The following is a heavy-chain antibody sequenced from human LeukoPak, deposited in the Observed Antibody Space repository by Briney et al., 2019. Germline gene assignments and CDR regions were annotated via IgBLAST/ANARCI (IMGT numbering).Heavy chain of an antibody. D-gene: IGHD6-13*01. Sequence: GASVKVSCKASGYTFTVYYMHWVRQAPGQGLEWMGWINPNSGGTNYAQKFQGRVTMTRDTSTSTVYMELSGLRSEDTAVYYCARGGSLAAAGSDYFDYWGQGTLVTVSS. V-gene: IGHV1-2*02. CDR3: ARGGSLAAAGSDYFDY. CDR2: INPNSGGT. CDR1: GYTFTVYY. J-gene: IGHJ4*02.